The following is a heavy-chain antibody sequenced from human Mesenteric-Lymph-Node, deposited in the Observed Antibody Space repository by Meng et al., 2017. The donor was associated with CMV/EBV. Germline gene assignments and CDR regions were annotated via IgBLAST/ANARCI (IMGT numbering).Heavy chain of an antibody. Sequence: GESLKISCAASGFTFSSYGMSWVRQAPGKGLEWVANIKQDGSEKYYVDSVKGRFTISRDNAKNSLYLQMNSLRAEDTAVYYCARWTLLRYFDWLFDYWGQGTLVTVSS. D-gene: IGHD3-9*01. V-gene: IGHV3-7*01. CDR2: IKQDGSEK. CDR3: ARWTLLRYFDWLFDY. CDR1: GFTFSSYG. J-gene: IGHJ4*02.